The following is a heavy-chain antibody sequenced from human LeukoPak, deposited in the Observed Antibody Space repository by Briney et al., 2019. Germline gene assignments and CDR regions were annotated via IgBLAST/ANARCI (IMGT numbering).Heavy chain of an antibody. CDR2: IYTSGST. D-gene: IGHD7-27*01. V-gene: IGHV4-61*02. CDR1: GGSISSGSYY. Sequence: NASQTLSLTCTVSGGSISSGSYYWSRIRQPAGKGLEWIGRIYTSGSTNYNPSLKSRVTISVDTSKNQFSLKLSSVTAADTAVYYCARRINWGSPFDYWGQGTLVTVSS. CDR3: ARRINWGSPFDY. J-gene: IGHJ4*02.